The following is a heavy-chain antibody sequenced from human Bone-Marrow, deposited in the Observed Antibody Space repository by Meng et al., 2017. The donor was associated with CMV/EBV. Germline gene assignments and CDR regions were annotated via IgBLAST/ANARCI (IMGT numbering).Heavy chain of an antibody. CDR2: ISYGGTT. CDR1: VSSVRAGSNY. J-gene: IGHJ4*02. V-gene: IGHV4-61*10. D-gene: IGHD3-3*01. CDR3: ASLRYDFWSGYSDY. Sequence: SVSSVRAGSNYWSWSRQTAGKGLEWIEYISYGGTTNYTPSVKGRVTISVDTSKNQFSLKLSSVTAADTAVYYCASLRYDFWSGYSDYWGQGTLVTVSS.